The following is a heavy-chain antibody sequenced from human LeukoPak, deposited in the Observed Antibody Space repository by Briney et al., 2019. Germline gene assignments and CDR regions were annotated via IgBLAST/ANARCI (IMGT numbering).Heavy chain of an antibody. J-gene: IGHJ4*02. Sequence: GSLRLSCAASGFTFSSYSMNWVRPAPGKGLEWVSSISSSSSYIYYADSVKGRFTISRDNAKNSLYLQMNSLRAEDTAVYYCARESSSGWYVDYWGQGTLVTVSS. CDR2: ISSSSSYI. CDR3: ARESSSGWYVDY. D-gene: IGHD6-19*01. V-gene: IGHV3-21*01. CDR1: GFTFSSYS.